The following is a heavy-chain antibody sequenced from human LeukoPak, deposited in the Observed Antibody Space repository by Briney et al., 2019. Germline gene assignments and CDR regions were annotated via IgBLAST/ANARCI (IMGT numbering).Heavy chain of an antibody. D-gene: IGHD4-23*01. CDR1: GFTFTNYA. J-gene: IGHJ2*01. Sequence: GGSLRLSCTASGFTFTNYAMSWVRQAPGKGLEWVSDISAGGDIINYAVSVMGRFAISRDNSKNTLYLQMNSLRAEDTAVYYCARDFYGGNSEVVSWHFDLWGRGTLVSVSS. CDR3: ARDFYGGNSEVVSWHFDL. CDR2: ISAGGDII. V-gene: IGHV3-23*01.